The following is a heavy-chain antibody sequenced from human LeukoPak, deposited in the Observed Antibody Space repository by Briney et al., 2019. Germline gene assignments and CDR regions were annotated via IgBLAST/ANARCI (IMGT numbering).Heavy chain of an antibody. CDR3: ANHFG. V-gene: IGHV3-74*01. Sequence: GGSLRLSCAASGFTFSSYWMHWVRQAPGKGLVWVSRINTDGSSTSYADSVKGRFTILRDDSANTVYLQMNSLRAEDTAIFYCANHFGGGQGALVTVSS. J-gene: IGHJ4*02. CDR2: INTDGSST. D-gene: IGHD3-10*01. CDR1: GFTFSSYW.